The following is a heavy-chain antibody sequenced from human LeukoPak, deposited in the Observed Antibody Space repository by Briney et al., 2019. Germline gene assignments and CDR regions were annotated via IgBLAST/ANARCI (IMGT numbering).Heavy chain of an antibody. V-gene: IGHV4-38-2*02. Sequence: SETLSLTCTVSGYSISSGYYWGWIRQPPGKGLQWIGSISHSGSTYYNPSLKSRVTISVDTSKNQFSLKLSSVTAADTAVYYCASQVAPGYNYLYWGQGTLVTVSS. CDR2: ISHSGST. CDR1: GYSISSGYY. J-gene: IGHJ4*02. CDR3: ASQVAPGYNYLY. D-gene: IGHD5-24*01.